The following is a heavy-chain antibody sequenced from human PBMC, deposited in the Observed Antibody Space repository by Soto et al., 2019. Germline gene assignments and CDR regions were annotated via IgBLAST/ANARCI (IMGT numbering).Heavy chain of an antibody. CDR1: GFTFSSYS. Sequence: EVQLVESGGGLVKPGGSLRLSCAASGFTFSSYSMNWVRQAPGKGREWVSSISSSSSYIYYADSVKGRFTISRDNAKNSLYLQMNSLRAEDTAVYYCARDRGYCSSTSCHDAFDIWGQGTMVTVSS. J-gene: IGHJ3*02. V-gene: IGHV3-21*01. CDR3: ARDRGYCSSTSCHDAFDI. D-gene: IGHD2-2*01. CDR2: ISSSSSYI.